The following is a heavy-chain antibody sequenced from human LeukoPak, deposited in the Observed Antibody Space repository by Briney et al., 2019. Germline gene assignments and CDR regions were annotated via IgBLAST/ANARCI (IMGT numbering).Heavy chain of an antibody. D-gene: IGHD2-15*01. CDR1: GFTFSGYG. CDR3: ARDSLSCRGARSLPSEY. J-gene: IGHJ4*02. Sequence: PGGSPTLSCAASGFTFSGYGMTWVRQAPGKGLEWGSAITSGGVTTFYADSVKGRFTISRDNSKNTLYLQLNSLRAEDTALYYCARDSLSCRGARSLPSEYWRQGTLVTVSS. V-gene: IGHV3-23*01. CDR2: ITSGGVTT.